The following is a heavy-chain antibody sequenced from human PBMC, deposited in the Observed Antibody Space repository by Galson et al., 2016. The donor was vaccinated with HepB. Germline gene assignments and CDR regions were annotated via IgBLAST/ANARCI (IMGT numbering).Heavy chain of an antibody. CDR2: INHDGSEK. CDR1: GFSFSKYW. Sequence: SLRLSCAASGFSFSKYWMSWVRQAPGKGLEWVANINHDGSEKYYVDSVKGRFTVYRDNAKKSLYLQMNSLGAEDTALYYCARAYYYGSGDFDSWGQGTLVTVSS. V-gene: IGHV3-7*03. CDR3: ARAYYYGSGDFDS. J-gene: IGHJ4*02. D-gene: IGHD3-10*01.